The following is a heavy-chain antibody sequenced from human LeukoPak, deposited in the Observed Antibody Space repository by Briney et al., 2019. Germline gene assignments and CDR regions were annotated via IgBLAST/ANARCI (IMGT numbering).Heavy chain of an antibody. CDR1: GCTFSSYA. D-gene: IGHD3-22*01. CDR3: AKDPGDDYYDSSGYSYFDY. Sequence: PGGSLRLSCAASGCTFSSYAMSWVRQAPGKGLEWVSAISGSGGSTYYADSVKGRFTISRDNSKNTLYLQMNSLRAEDTAVYYCAKDPGDDYYDSSGYSYFDYWGQGTLVTVSS. J-gene: IGHJ4*02. CDR2: ISGSGGST. V-gene: IGHV3-23*01.